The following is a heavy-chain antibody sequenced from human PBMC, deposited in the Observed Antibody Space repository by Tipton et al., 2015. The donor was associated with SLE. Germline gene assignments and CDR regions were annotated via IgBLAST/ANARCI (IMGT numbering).Heavy chain of an antibody. J-gene: IGHJ4*02. Sequence: SLRLSCAASGFTFSSYAMSWVRQAPGKGLEWVSAISGSGGSTYYADSVKGRFTISRDNSKNTLYLQMNSLRADDTAVYYCARVEGYSSSWYPEYYFDYWGQGTLVTVSS. CDR2: ISGSGGST. V-gene: IGHV3-23*01. CDR1: GFTFSSYA. CDR3: ARVEGYSSSWYPEYYFDY. D-gene: IGHD6-13*01.